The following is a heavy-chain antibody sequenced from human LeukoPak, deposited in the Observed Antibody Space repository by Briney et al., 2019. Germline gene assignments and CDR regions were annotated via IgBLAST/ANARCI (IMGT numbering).Heavy chain of an antibody. D-gene: IGHD6-19*01. Sequence: GESLRLSCAASGFTFSSYSMNWVRQAPGKGLEWVSSISSSSSYIYYEDSVKSRFTISRDNAKNSLYLQMNSLRAEDTAVYYCARRALAGMVDYWGQGTLVTVSS. CDR3: ARRALAGMVDY. V-gene: IGHV3-21*01. CDR1: GFTFSSYS. CDR2: ISSSSSYI. J-gene: IGHJ4*02.